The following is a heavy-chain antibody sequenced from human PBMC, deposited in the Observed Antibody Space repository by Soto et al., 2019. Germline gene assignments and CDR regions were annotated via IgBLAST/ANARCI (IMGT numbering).Heavy chain of an antibody. CDR1: GSTFSSYA. J-gene: IGHJ5*02. D-gene: IGHD3-22*01. V-gene: IGHV3-64D*06. Sequence: PGGSLRLSCSASGSTFSSYAMHWVRQAPGKGLDYVSAISSSGGSTYYADSVKGRSTISRDNSKNTLYLQMSSLRAEDTAVYYCVKSTYYYDSSGLNWFDPWGQGTLVTVSS. CDR3: VKSTYYYDSSGLNWFDP. CDR2: ISSSGGST.